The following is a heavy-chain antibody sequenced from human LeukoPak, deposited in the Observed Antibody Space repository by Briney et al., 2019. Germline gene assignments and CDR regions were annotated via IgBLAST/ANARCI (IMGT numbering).Heavy chain of an antibody. D-gene: IGHD4-23*01. CDR2: IKSKTDGGTT. Sequence: GGSLRLSCATSGFTFSSYTMNWVRQAPGKGLEWVGRIKSKTDGGTTDYAAPVKGRFTISRDDSKNTLYLQMNSLKTEDTAVYYCTTDLRAGGPFDYWGQGTLVTVSS. J-gene: IGHJ4*02. CDR3: TTDLRAGGPFDY. CDR1: GFTFSSYT. V-gene: IGHV3-15*01.